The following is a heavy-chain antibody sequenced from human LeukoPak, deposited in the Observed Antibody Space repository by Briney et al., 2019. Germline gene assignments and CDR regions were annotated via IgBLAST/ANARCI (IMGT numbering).Heavy chain of an antibody. J-gene: IGHJ4*02. CDR2: IIPIFGTA. CDR3: AREIDSSGYYNTYYFDY. Sequence: SVKVSCKASGGTFSSYAISWVRQAPGQGLEWMGGIIPIFGTANYAQKFQGRVTITADESTSTAYMELSSLRSEDTAVYYCAREIDSSGYYNTYYFDYWGQGTLVTVSS. V-gene: IGHV1-69*01. CDR1: GGTFSSYA. D-gene: IGHD3-22*01.